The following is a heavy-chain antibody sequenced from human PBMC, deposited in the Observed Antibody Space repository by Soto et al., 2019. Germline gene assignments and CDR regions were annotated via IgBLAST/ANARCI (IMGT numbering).Heavy chain of an antibody. V-gene: IGHV3-23*01. CDR1: GFTFSSYA. D-gene: IGHD3-16*01. CDR3: AKGAFAGYYYYGMVV. J-gene: IGHJ6*02. Sequence: GGSLRLSCAASGFTFSSYAMSWVRQAPGKGLEWVSAISRSGDSTYYADSVKGRFTISRDNSKNTLYLQMNSLRAEDTAVYYCAKGAFAGYYYYGMVVWGQGTTVTVS. CDR2: ISRSGDST.